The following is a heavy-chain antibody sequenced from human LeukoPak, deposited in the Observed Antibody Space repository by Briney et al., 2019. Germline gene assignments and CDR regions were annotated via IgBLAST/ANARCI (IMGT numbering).Heavy chain of an antibody. CDR1: GGSISNYY. CDR2: ISYSGST. CDR3: ARRFASAFDI. V-gene: IGHV4-59*08. Sequence: ASETLSLTCTVSGGSISNYYWSWIRQPPGKGLEWIGYISYSGSTYYNPSLKSRVTISVDTSKNQFSLKLSSVTAADTAVYYCARRFASAFDIWGQGTMVTVSS. D-gene: IGHD3-3*01. J-gene: IGHJ3*02.